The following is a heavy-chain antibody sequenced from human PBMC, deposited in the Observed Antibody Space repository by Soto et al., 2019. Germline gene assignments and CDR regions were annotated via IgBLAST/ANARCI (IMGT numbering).Heavy chain of an antibody. D-gene: IGHD3-9*01. J-gene: IGHJ4*02. Sequence: PGGSLRLSCAASGFTFSSYAMHWVRQAPGKGLEWVAVISYDGSNKYYADSVKGRFTISRDNSMITLSLPMNILRAVDTAVYYCARDHCDRILSSVWPPCYGYYFDYWGQGTLVTVSS. CDR3: ARDHCDRILSSVWPPCYGYYFDY. V-gene: IGHV3-30-3*01. CDR1: GFTFSSYA. CDR2: ISYDGSNK.